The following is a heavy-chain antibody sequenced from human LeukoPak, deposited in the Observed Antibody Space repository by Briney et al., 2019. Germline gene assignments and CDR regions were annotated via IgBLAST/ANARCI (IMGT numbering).Heavy chain of an antibody. CDR2: IWYDGSNK. V-gene: IGHV3-33*01. D-gene: IGHD3-16*01. CDR1: GFTFSSYG. J-gene: IGHJ4*02. CDR3: ARGSNGGAPSPYYFDY. Sequence: GGSLRLSCAASGFTFSSYGMHWVRQAPGKGLEWVAVIWYDGSNKCYADSAKGRFTISRDNSKNTLYLQMNSLRAEDTAVYYCARGSNGGAPSPYYFDYWGQGTLVTVSS.